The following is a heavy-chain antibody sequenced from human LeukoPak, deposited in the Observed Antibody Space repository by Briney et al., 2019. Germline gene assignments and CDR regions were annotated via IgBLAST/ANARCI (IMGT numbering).Heavy chain of an antibody. Sequence: PGGSLRLSCAASGFTVSSNYMSWVRQAPGKGLEWVSVIYSGGSTYYADSVKGRFSISRDNAKNTLYLQMNSLRDEDTAVYYCGRDLGGRWAYWGQGTLVTVSS. CDR2: IYSGGST. D-gene: IGHD5-24*01. CDR3: GRDLGGRWAY. V-gene: IGHV3-53*01. CDR1: GFTVSSNY. J-gene: IGHJ4*02.